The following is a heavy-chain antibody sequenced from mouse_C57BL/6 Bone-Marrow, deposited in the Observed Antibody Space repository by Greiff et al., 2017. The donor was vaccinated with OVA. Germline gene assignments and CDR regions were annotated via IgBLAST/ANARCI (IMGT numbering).Heavy chain of an antibody. D-gene: IGHD2-2*01. J-gene: IGHJ2*01. CDR3: ARQGGYDGYFDY. CDR2: ISSGGSYT. Sequence: EVKLVESGGDLVKPGGSLKLSCAASGFTFSSYGMSWVRPTPDKRLEWVATISSGGSYTYYPDSVKGRFTISRDNAKNTLYLQMSSLKSEDTAMYYCARQGGYDGYFDYWGQGTTLTVSS. V-gene: IGHV5-6*01. CDR1: GFTFSSYG.